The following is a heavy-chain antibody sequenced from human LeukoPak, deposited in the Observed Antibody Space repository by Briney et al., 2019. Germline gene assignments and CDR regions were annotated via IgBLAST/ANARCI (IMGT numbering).Heavy chain of an antibody. D-gene: IGHD7-27*01. CDR1: GDFITAYY. CDR2: VYYSGST. Sequence: SETLSLTCSVSGDFITAYYWSWIRQPPGKGLEWIGYVYYSGSTEYNPSLRSRVTISLEMSKHQFSLNLTSVTAADTAVYYCASNTGTVFDYWGQGALVAVSS. V-gene: IGHV4-59*12. CDR3: ASNTGTVFDY. J-gene: IGHJ4*02.